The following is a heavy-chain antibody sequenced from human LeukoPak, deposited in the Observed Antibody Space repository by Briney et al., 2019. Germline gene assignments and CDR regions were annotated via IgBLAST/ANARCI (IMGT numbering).Heavy chain of an antibody. V-gene: IGHV4-59*08. CDR1: GGSISSYY. CDR3: ARHRTYYYDSSGYFDY. J-gene: IGHJ4*02. CDR2: IYYSGST. D-gene: IGHD3-22*01. Sequence: NPSETLSLTCTVSGGSISSYYWSWLRQPPGKGLEWIGYIYYSGSTNYNPSLKSRVTISVDTSKNQFSLKLSSVTAADTAVYYCARHRTYYYDSSGYFDYWGQGTLVTVSS.